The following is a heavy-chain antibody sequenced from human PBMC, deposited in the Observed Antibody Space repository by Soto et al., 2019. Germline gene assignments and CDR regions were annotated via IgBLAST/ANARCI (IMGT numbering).Heavy chain of an antibody. D-gene: IGHD3-22*01. V-gene: IGHV4-30-4*01. J-gene: IGHJ4*02. CDR1: GGSISSGDYY. CDR3: ARVDSSGYQPFDY. CDR2: IYYSGST. Sequence: QVQLQESGPGLVKPSQTLSLTCTVSGGSISSGDYYWSWIRQPPGKGLEWIEYIYYSGSTYYNPSLKSRVTISVDTSKNQFSLKLSSVTAADTAVYYCARVDSSGYQPFDYWGQGTLVTVSS.